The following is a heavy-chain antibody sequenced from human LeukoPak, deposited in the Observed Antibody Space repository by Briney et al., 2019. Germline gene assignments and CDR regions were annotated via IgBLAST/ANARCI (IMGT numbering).Heavy chain of an antibody. CDR3: ARGVSRYNWNSYFDY. CDR1: GYTFTSYG. J-gene: IGHJ4*02. V-gene: IGHV1-18*01. Sequence: ASVKVSCKVSGYTFTSYGISWVRQAPGQGLEWMGWISAYNGNTNYAQKLQGRVTMTTDTSTSTAYMELRSLRSDDTAVYYCARGVSRYNWNSYFDYWGQGTLVTVSS. CDR2: ISAYNGNT. D-gene: IGHD1/OR15-1a*01.